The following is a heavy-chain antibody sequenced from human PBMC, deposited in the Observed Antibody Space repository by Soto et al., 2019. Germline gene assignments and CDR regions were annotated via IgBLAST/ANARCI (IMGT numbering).Heavy chain of an antibody. D-gene: IGHD3-22*01. CDR2: IKQDGSEK. Sequence: GGSLRLSCAASGFTFSSYWMSWVRQAPGKGLEWVANIKQDGSEKYYVDSVKGRFTISRDNAKNSLYLQMNSLRAEDTAVYYCARDLSTYYDSSGYPYWGQGTLVTVSS. CDR1: GFTFSSYW. CDR3: ARDLSTYYDSSGYPY. V-gene: IGHV3-7*01. J-gene: IGHJ4*02.